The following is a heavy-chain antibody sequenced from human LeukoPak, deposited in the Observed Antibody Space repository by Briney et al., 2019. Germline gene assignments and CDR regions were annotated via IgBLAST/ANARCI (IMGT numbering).Heavy chain of an antibody. CDR2: IYHSGST. J-gene: IGHJ6*02. Sequence: SGTLSLTCAVSGGSISSSNWWSWVRQPPGKGLEWIGEIYHSGSTNYNPSLKSRVTISVDKSKNQFSLKLSSVTAADTAVYYCARDNRGIHGYYYGMDVWGQGTTVTVSS. V-gene: IGHV4-4*02. CDR3: ARDNRGIHGYYYGMDV. CDR1: GGSISSSNW.